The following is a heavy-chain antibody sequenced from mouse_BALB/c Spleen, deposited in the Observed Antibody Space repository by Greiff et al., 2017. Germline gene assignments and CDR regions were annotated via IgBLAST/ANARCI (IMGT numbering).Heavy chain of an antibody. V-gene: IGHV1-4*01. J-gene: IGHJ2*01. CDR3: AVTTVVATGDY. CDR1: GYTFTSYT. Sequence: VQLQQSGAELARPGASVKMSCKASGYTFTSYTMHWVKQRPGQGLEWIGYINPSSGYTNYNQKFKDKATLTADKSSSTAYMQLISLTSEDSAVYYWAVTTVVATGDYWGQGTTLTVSS. CDR2: INPSSGYT. D-gene: IGHD1-1*01.